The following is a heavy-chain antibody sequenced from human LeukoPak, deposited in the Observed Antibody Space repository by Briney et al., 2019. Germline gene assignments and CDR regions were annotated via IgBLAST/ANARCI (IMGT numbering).Heavy chain of an antibody. J-gene: IGHJ4*02. CDR1: GFTFSSYA. CDR2: ISGSGGST. D-gene: IGHD3-3*01. Sequence: PGGSLRLSCAASGFTFSSYAMSWVRQAPGKGLEWVSAISGSGGSTYYADSVKGRFTISRDNSKNTLYLQMNSLRAEDTAVYYCAKAMAEHLRFLEWLSGPFDYWGQGTLVTVSS. V-gene: IGHV3-23*01. CDR3: AKAMAEHLRFLEWLSGPFDY.